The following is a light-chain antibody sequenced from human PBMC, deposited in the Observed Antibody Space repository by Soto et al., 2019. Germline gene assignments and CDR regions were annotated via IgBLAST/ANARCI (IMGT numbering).Light chain of an antibody. V-gene: IGKV1-33*01. CDR3: RQYDNLPTYP. CDR2: DAS. Sequence: DIPMTQSPSSLSASVGDRVTITCQASQDISNYLYWYQQKPGKAPKLLIYDASNLETGVPSRFSGSGSGTDFTFTISSLQPEDIATYYCRQYDNLPTYPFGQGTKLAIK. CDR1: QDISNY. J-gene: IGKJ2*01.